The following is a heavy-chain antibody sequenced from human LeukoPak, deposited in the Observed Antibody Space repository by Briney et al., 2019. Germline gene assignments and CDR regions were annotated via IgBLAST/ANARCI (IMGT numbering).Heavy chain of an antibody. J-gene: IGHJ4*01. V-gene: IGHV3-23*01. CDR2: ISGSGGST. CDR1: GFTFSSYA. D-gene: IGHD3-3*01. CDR3: ARDRWLDGGYYMVDY. Sequence: QAGGSLTLSCAASGFTFSSYAMSWVRQAPGKGLEWVAAISGSGGSTYYADSVKGRFTISRDNSKNTLYLQMNSLRAEDTAVYYCARDRWLDGGYYMVDYWGQGALVTVSS.